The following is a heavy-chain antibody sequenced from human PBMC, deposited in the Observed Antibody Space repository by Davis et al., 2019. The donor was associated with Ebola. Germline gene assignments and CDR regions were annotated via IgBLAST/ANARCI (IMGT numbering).Heavy chain of an antibody. CDR2: INPNSGGT. CDR3: ARDIVVVPAATTGDY. V-gene: IGHV1-2*02. D-gene: IGHD2-2*01. J-gene: IGHJ4*02. CDR1: GYTFTGYY. Sequence: ASVKVSCKASGYTFTGYYMHWVRQAPGQGFEWMGWINPNSGGTNYAQKFQGRVTMTRDTSTSTVYMELSSLRSEDTAVYYCARDIVVVPAATTGDYWGQGTLVTVSS.